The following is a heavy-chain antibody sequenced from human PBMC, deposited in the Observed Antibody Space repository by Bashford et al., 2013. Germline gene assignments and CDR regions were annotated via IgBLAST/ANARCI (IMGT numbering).Heavy chain of an antibody. Sequence: VASVKVSCKISGYPFSSYDINWVRQAPGQGLEWVGCLNTNSGSSGYARKFQGRATMTRDVSTATAYMELRNLRFDDTAVYYCGREGVRSYSDIGRYGADVWGQGTAVTVSS. CDR1: GYPFSSYD. J-gene: IGHJ6*02. D-gene: IGHD3-10*01. V-gene: IGHV1-8*01. CDR2: LNTNSGSS. CDR3: GREGVRSYSDIGRYGADV.